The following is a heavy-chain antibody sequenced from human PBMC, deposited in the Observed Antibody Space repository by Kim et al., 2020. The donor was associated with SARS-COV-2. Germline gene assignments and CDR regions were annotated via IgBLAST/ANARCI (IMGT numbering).Heavy chain of an antibody. CDR1: GFPFSSYW. CDR2: LNEDGSEK. Sequence: GGSLRLSCAASGFPFSSYWMNWVRQSPGKGLEWVANLNEDGSEKYYVASVKGRFTISRDNAKNSLYLQMNSLRAEDTAVYFCVRGVPIFWGQGTLLTVSS. D-gene: IGHD3-10*01. J-gene: IGHJ4*02. V-gene: IGHV3-7*01. CDR3: VRGVPIF.